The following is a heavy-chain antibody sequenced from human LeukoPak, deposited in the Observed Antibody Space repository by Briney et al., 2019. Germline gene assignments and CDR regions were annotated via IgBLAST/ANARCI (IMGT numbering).Heavy chain of an antibody. J-gene: IGHJ4*02. CDR2: ISSSDSTI. CDR3: AREARKGDDYGGFFDY. D-gene: IGHD4-23*01. V-gene: IGHV3-11*04. CDR1: GFSFSDYY. Sequence: GGSLRLSCAASGFSFSDYYMSWIRQAPGKGLEWVSYISSSDSTIYYADSVKGRFTISRDNSKNTLYLQMNSLRAEDTAVYYCAREARKGDDYGGFFDYWGQGTLVTVSS.